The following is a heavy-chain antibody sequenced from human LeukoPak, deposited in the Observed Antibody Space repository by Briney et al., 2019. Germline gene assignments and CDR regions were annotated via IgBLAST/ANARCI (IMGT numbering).Heavy chain of an antibody. CDR1: GGSISSSSYY. J-gene: IGHJ4*02. Sequence: SETLSLTCTVSGGSISSSSYYWGWIRQPPGKGLEWIGSIYYSGSTYYNPSLKSRVTISVDTSKNQFSLKLSSVTAADTAVYYCASAPSSSWYPGAFDYWGQGTLVTVSS. CDR2: IYYSGST. CDR3: ASAPSSSWYPGAFDY. V-gene: IGHV4-39*07. D-gene: IGHD6-13*01.